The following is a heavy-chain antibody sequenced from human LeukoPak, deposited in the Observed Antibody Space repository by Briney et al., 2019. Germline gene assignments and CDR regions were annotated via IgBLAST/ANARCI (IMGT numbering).Heavy chain of an antibody. Sequence: ASVTVSCKASGYTFTSYGISWVRQAPGQGLEWMGWISAYNGNTNYAQKLQGRVTMTTDTSTSTAYMELRSLRSDDTAVYYCGRASSGSYHPYFDYWGQGTLVTVSS. CDR2: ISAYNGNT. D-gene: IGHD1-26*01. CDR1: GYTFTSYG. V-gene: IGHV1-18*01. CDR3: GRASSGSYHPYFDY. J-gene: IGHJ4*02.